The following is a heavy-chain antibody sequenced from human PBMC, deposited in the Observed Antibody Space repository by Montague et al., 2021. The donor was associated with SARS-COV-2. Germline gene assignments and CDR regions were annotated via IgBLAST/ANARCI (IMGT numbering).Heavy chain of an antibody. V-gene: IGHV4-61*02. CDR3: ARFGSGTLEFDL. Sequence: LSLTCTVSGASISTGIYYWSWIRQPAGKGLEWIGRIRTTGHTDYNSSLESRVFMSVDTSTNQFSLSLTSVTAADTAVYFCARFGSGTLEFDLWGQGTLVTVSS. CDR2: IRTTGHT. J-gene: IGHJ4*02. D-gene: IGHD1-26*01. CDR1: GASISTGIYY.